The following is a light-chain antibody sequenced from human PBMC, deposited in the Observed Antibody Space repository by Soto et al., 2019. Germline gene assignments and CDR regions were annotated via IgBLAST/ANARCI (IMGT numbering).Light chain of an antibody. J-gene: IGKJ2*01. CDR3: QQYGSSPYT. Sequence: EIVLTQSPGTLSLSPGERGTLSCRASQSLSSSYLAWYQQKPGQAPRLLIFGASSRATGIPDRFSGSGSGTDFTLTISRLEPEDFAVDYCQQYGSSPYTFGQGTKLQLK. V-gene: IGKV3-20*01. CDR2: GAS. CDR1: QSLSSSY.